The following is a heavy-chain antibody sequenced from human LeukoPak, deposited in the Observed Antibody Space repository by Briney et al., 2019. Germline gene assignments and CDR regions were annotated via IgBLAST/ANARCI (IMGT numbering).Heavy chain of an antibody. V-gene: IGHV3-66*01. Sequence: GSLRLSCAASGFSVSSNYMSWVRQAPGKGLEWVAVIYSGGSTFYANSVKGRFTVSRDNSKHTLYLQMNSLRAEDTAVYYCAAEGPYGGNALDYWGQGTLVTVSS. CDR2: IYSGGST. CDR1: GFSVSSNY. D-gene: IGHD4-23*01. J-gene: IGHJ4*02. CDR3: AAEGPYGGNALDY.